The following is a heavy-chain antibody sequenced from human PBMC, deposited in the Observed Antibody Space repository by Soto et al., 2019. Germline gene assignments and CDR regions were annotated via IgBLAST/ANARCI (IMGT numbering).Heavy chain of an antibody. J-gene: IGHJ4*02. D-gene: IGHD6-19*01. V-gene: IGHV3-21*04. CDR3: ARGDVTGLYNSGWSPRY. CDR2: ISGSSTYI. Sequence: EVQLVESGGGLVKPGESLRVSCAASGFTFSYHSLHWVRQAPGKGLEWVSSISGSSTYIYYADRVKGRFTISRDNAKNSLYLRMDSLRAEDTAVYYCARGDVTGLYNSGWSPRYWGQGTLVTVSS. CDR1: GFTFSYHS.